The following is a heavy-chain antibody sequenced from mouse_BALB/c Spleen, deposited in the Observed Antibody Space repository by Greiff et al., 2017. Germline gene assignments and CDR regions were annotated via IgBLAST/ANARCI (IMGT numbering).Heavy chain of an antibody. V-gene: IGHV3-2*02. CDR1: GYSITSDYA. Sequence: VQLQQSGPGLVKPSQSLSLTCTVTGYSITSDYAWNWIRQFPGNKLEWMGYISYSGSTSYNPSLKSRISITRDTSKNQFFLQLNSVTTEDTATYYCVRGDYADYWGQGTTLTVSS. CDR3: VRGDYADY. J-gene: IGHJ2*01. CDR2: ISYSGST. D-gene: IGHD2-4*01.